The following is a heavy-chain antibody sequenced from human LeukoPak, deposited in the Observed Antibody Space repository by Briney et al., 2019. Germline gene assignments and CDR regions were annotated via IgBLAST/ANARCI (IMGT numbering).Heavy chain of an antibody. CDR2: ISYDGSNK. V-gene: IGHV3-30*19. Sequence: GGSLRLSCAASRFTFSRYGMHWVRQAPGKGLEWVAVISYDGSNKFHADSVKGRFTISRDNSKNTLYLQMNSLRAEDTAVYYCARDKGFSGTKYPDYWGQGTLVTVSS. J-gene: IGHJ4*02. CDR1: RFTFSRYG. CDR3: ARDKGFSGTKYPDY. D-gene: IGHD1-26*01.